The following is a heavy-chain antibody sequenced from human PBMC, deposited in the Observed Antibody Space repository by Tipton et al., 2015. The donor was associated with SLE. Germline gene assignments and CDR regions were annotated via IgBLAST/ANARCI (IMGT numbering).Heavy chain of an antibody. CDR1: GGSITSSSYY. Sequence: TLSLTRTVSGGSITSSSYYWGWIRQHPGKGLEWIGYIYYSGSTNYNPSLKSRVTISVDTSKNQFSLKLSSVTAADTAVYYCARGRTYYDYDYWGQGTLVTVSS. D-gene: IGHD3-3*01. CDR2: IYYSGST. J-gene: IGHJ4*02. V-gene: IGHV4-61*05. CDR3: ARGRTYYDYDY.